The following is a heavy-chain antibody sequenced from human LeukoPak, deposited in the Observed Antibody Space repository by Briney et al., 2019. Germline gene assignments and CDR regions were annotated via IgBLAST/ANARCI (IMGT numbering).Heavy chain of an antibody. J-gene: IGHJ6*02. V-gene: IGHV3-23*01. CDR3: AKNAGDGNPYYYAMDV. Sequence: SGGSLRLSCGASGFSFSSYAMSWVRQAPGKGLEWVSVISASGDDTYYADSVKGRFTISRDRSKNTVSLQMKSLRGGDTAVYFCAKNAGDGNPYYYAMDVWGQGTTVTVSS. CDR1: GFSFSSYA. D-gene: IGHD2-21*01. CDR2: ISASGDDT.